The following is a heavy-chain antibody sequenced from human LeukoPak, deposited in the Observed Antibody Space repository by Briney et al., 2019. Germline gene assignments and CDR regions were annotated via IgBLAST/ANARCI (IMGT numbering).Heavy chain of an antibody. CDR3: ARDLSSEQLAEFGFDY. Sequence: GGSLRLSCAASGFTFSSYGMHWVRQAPGKGLEWVAAIWYDGSNKYYADSVKGRFTISRDNSKNTLYLQMNSLRAEDTAVYYCARDLSSEQLAEFGFDYWGQGTLVTVSS. J-gene: IGHJ4*02. CDR1: GFTFSSYG. V-gene: IGHV3-33*01. CDR2: IWYDGSNK. D-gene: IGHD6-6*01.